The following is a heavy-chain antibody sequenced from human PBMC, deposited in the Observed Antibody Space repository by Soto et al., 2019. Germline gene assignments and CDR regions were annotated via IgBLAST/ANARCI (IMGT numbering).Heavy chain of an antibody. CDR3: GIDGALGDTAVVVS. D-gene: IGHD5-18*01. CDR1: GFTFSTYG. CDR2: IWYDGSNK. Sequence: QVQLVESGGGVVQPGKSLRLSCAASGFTFSTYGMHWVRQAPGKGLEWVAVIWYDGSNKYHGDSLKGRFTISRDNSKNTLYLQINILRAEDTAVYYCGIDGALGDTAVVVSWGQGTLFTVSS. V-gene: IGHV3-33*01. J-gene: IGHJ5*02.